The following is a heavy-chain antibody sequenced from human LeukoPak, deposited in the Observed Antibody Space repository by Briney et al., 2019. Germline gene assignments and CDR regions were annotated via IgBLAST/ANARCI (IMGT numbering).Heavy chain of an antibody. V-gene: IGHV3-33*06. CDR3: AKSGRDGSGSYFYMDV. D-gene: IGHD3-10*01. Sequence: QPGGSLRLSCAASGFTFSSYGMHWVRQAPGKGLEWVAVIWYDGNNKYYADSVKGRFTISRDNSKNTLYLQMNSLRAEDMAVYYCAKSGRDGSGSYFYMDVWGKGTTVTVSS. J-gene: IGHJ6*03. CDR1: GFTFSSYG. CDR2: IWYDGNNK.